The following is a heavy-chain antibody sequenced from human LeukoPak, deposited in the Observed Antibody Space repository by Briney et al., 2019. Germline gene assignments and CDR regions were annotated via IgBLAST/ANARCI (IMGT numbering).Heavy chain of an antibody. V-gene: IGHV4-34*01. CDR1: GGSFSGYY. CDR2: INHSGST. CDR3: ARGSTPPRYSSSPTGFDYWAKRSASRYSSSPTGFDY. J-gene: IGHJ4*02. Sequence: SETLSLTCAVYGGSFSGYYWSWIRQPPGKGLEWIGEINHSGSTNYNPSLKSRVTISVDTSKNQFSLKLWSVPAGDTAVYYCARGSTPPRYSSSPTGFDYWAKRSASRYSSSPTGFDYWGQGTLVTVSS. D-gene: IGHD6-13*01.